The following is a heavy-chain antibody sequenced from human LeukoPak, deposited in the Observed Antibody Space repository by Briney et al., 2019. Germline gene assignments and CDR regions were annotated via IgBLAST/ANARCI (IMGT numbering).Heavy chain of an antibody. Sequence: GGSLRLSCAASGFTFSSYEMNWVRQAPGKGLEWVSYISSSGSTIYYADSVKGRFTISRDNAKNSLYLQMNSLRAEDTAVYYCARDLGGYCSGGSCKYFDYWGQGTLVTVSS. CDR3: ARDLGGYCSGGSCKYFDY. V-gene: IGHV3-48*03. J-gene: IGHJ4*02. CDR1: GFTFSSYE. CDR2: ISSSGSTI. D-gene: IGHD2-15*01.